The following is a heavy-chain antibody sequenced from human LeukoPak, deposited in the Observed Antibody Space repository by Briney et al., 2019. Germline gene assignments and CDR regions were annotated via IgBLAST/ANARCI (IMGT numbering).Heavy chain of an antibody. Sequence: PGGSLRLSCAASGLTFSTYAMSLVRQAPGKGLEWVSTISGSGGSTYYADSVKGRFTISRDNSQNTLYVQMNSLRAEDTAVYYCAKDAPVGTTKGVDYWGQGTLVTVSS. V-gene: IGHV3-23*01. CDR3: AKDAPVGTTKGVDY. J-gene: IGHJ4*02. CDR1: GLTFSTYA. D-gene: IGHD1-26*01. CDR2: ISGSGGST.